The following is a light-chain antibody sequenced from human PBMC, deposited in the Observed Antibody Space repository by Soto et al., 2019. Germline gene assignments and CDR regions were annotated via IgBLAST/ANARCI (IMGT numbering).Light chain of an antibody. CDR2: DAS. CDR3: QQRLSWPIT. Sequence: EIVLTQSPASLSLSPGEGATLSCMARESISSQLVGSQQIPGQAPRLLIYDASNRAAGGPARFSGSGAGTDFTLTISSLEPEDFAVYYCQQRLSWPITFGQGTRLEI. J-gene: IGKJ5*01. CDR1: ESISSQ. V-gene: IGKV3-11*01.